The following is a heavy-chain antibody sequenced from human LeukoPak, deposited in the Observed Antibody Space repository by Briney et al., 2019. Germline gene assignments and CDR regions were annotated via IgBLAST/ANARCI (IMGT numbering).Heavy chain of an antibody. V-gene: IGHV4-39*02. J-gene: IGHJ4*02. Sequence: SETLSLTCTVSGGSIRSSYYYWGWIRQPPGKGLEWIGSIYDSGSTYYNPSLKSRVTISVDTSKNQFSLKLNSVTAADTAVYYCARDGGYFSFDYWGQGTLVTVSS. D-gene: IGHD3-22*01. CDR2: IYDSGST. CDR3: ARDGGYFSFDY. CDR1: GGSIRSSYYY.